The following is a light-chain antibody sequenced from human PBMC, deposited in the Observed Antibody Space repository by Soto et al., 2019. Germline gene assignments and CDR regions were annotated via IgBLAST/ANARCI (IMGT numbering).Light chain of an antibody. Sequence: EMVLTQAPGTLSLSPGERATLSCRASQSLSSNYLAWYQQKPGQAPRLLIYGASRRATGIPDRFSGSGSGTDFTLTISRLEPEDFAVYYCQQYGSSPPTFGQGTKVDIK. V-gene: IGKV3-20*01. J-gene: IGKJ1*01. CDR3: QQYGSSPPT. CDR1: QSLSSNY. CDR2: GAS.